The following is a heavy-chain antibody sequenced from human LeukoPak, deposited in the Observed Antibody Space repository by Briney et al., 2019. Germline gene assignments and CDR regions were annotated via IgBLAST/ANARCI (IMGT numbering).Heavy chain of an antibody. D-gene: IGHD3-10*01. V-gene: IGHV3-23*01. J-gene: IGHJ4*02. CDR2: ISGSGGST. Sequence: GGSLRLSCAASGFSFSDYDMNWVRQAPGKGLEWVSAISGSGGSTYYADSVKGRFTISRDNSKNTLYLQMNSLRAEDTAVYYCAKRGAHGSGSYYTPFDYWGQGTLVTVSS. CDR3: AKRGAHGSGSYYTPFDY. CDR1: GFSFSDYD.